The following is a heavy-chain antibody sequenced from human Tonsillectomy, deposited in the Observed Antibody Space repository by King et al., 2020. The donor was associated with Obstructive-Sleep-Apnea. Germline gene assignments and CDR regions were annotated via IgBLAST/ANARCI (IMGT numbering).Heavy chain of an antibody. V-gene: IGHV3-74*01. D-gene: IGHD3-16*01. CDR2: INSDVSST. CDR3: ASWGGA. J-gene: IGHJ3*01. CDR1: GFTFSSYW. Sequence: VQLVESGGGLVQPGGSLRLSCAASGFTFSSYWMHWVRQAPGKGLVWVSRINSDVSSTGDADSVKGRFTISSDNAKNTLHLQMNSLRAEDTAVYYCASWGGAWGQGTMVTVSS.